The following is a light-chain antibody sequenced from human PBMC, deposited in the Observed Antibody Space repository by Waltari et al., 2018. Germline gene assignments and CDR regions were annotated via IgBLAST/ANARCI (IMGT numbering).Light chain of an antibody. J-gene: IGLJ3*02. CDR1: SSDVGIYNL. CDR2: DVP. CDR3: CSYAGGSAL. V-gene: IGLV2-23*02. Sequence: QSALTQPAPVSGSPGQSITISCTGTSSDVGIYNLVSWYQQHPGKAPKLIISDVPKPPSGVSNRFSGSKSGTTASLTISGLQADDEADYYCCSYAGGSALFGGGTKLTVL.